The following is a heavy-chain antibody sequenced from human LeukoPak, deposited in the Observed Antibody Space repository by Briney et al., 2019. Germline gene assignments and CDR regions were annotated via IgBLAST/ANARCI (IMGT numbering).Heavy chain of an antibody. CDR3: ARSQYADYDFWSGYSPFDY. CDR2: IYTSGST. Sequence: PSETLSLTCTVSGGSITSYYWSWFRQPAGKGPEWIGRIYTSGSTKYNPSLKSRVTMSVDTSKNQFSLKMSSVTAADTAVYYCARSQYADYDFWSGYSPFDYWGQGTLVTVSS. V-gene: IGHV4-4*07. CDR1: GGSITSYY. J-gene: IGHJ4*02. D-gene: IGHD3-3*01.